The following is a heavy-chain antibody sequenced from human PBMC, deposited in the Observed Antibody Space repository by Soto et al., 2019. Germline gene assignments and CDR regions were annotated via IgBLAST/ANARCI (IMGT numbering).Heavy chain of an antibody. CDR3: AREVVVLCYSNSSDAFDI. CDR1: GGSISSGDYY. D-gene: IGHD2-2*01. CDR2: IYYSGTT. J-gene: IGHJ3*02. Sequence: SETLSLTCTVSGGSISSGDYYWSWVRQPPGKGLEWIAYIYYSGTTYYNPSLKSRVTMSRDTSKNQFSLKLESVTAADTAVYYCAREVVVLCYSNSSDAFDIWGQGTMVTGSS. V-gene: IGHV4-30-4*01.